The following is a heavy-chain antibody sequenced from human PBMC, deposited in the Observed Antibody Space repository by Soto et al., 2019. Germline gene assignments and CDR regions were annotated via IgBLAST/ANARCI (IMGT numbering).Heavy chain of an antibody. CDR1: GGTFSSYA. D-gene: IGHD3-3*01. CDR2: IIPIFGTA. J-gene: IGHJ6*02. Sequence: SVKVSCKASGGTFSSYASSWVRQAPGQGLEWMGGIIPIFGTANYAQKFQGRVTITADKSTSTAYMELGSLRSEDTAVYYCARGDTIFGVVIIPPQDYYYGMDVWGQGTPVTVSS. CDR3: ARGDTIFGVVIIPPQDYYYGMDV. V-gene: IGHV1-69*06.